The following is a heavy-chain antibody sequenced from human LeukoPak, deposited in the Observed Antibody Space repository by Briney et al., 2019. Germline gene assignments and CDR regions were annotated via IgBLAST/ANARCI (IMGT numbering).Heavy chain of an antibody. CDR2: VYYSGGT. Sequence: SETLSLTCTVSGGSISTYYWSWIRQPPGKGLEWIGYVYYSGGTNYNPSLKSRVTMSVDTSKNQFSLKLRSVSAADTAVYYCARDPSGSFFNWFDPWGQGTLVTVSS. CDR1: GGSISTYY. CDR3: ARDPSGSFFNWFDP. J-gene: IGHJ5*02. D-gene: IGHD1-26*01. V-gene: IGHV4-59*01.